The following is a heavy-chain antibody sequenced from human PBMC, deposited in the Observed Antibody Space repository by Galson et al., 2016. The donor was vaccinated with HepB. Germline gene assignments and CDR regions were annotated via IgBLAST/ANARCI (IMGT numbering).Heavy chain of an antibody. CDR1: GYTFTGYY. CDR3: ARVDSKWNYAYNWFDP. J-gene: IGHJ5*02. V-gene: IGHV1-18*04. CDR2: INVYNGNT. Sequence: SVKVSCKASGYTFTGYYIHWVRQAPGQGLEWMGWINVYNGNTDYAQKVQDRVTMTTDTSTSTAYMELRSLRSDDTAVYYCARVDSKWNYAYNWFDPWGQGTQVTVSS. D-gene: IGHD1-7*01.